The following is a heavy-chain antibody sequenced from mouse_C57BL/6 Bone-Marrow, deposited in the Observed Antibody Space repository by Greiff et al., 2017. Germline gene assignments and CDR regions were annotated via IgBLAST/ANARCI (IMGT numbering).Heavy chain of an antibody. CDR3: ERRGYYYGSSYWYFDV. CDR2: ILPSIGRT. CDR1: DSEVFPIAY. J-gene: IGHJ1*03. Sequence: QVQLQQSGSELRSPGSSVKLSCKDFDSEVFPIAYMSWVRQKPGHGFEWIGGILPSIGRTIYGEKFEDKATLDADTLSNTAYLELNSLTSEDSAIYYCERRGYYYGSSYWYFDVWGTGTTVTVSS. V-gene: IGHV15-2*01. D-gene: IGHD1-1*01.